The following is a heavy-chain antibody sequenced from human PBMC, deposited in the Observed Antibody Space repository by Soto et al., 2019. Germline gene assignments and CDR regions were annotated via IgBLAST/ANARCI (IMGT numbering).Heavy chain of an antibody. CDR2: IIPIDDSP. J-gene: IGHJ4*02. Sequence: QVHLVQSGTEVKKPGSSVRVSCKASGDTFNNYAISWVRQAPGQGLQWMGGIIPIDDSPRYAQGSPNRVTSTDDRSTSTAHMELNALTSEDTAVYYCAATTFLAGVSGSFHLAFWGQGPLVTVSS. D-gene: IGHD5-12*01. V-gene: IGHV1-69*06. CDR1: GDTFNNYA. CDR3: AATTFLAGVSGSFHLAF.